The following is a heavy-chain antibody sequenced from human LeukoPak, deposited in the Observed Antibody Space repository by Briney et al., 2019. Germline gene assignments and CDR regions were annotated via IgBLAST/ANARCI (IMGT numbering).Heavy chain of an antibody. V-gene: IGHV5-51*01. CDR2: IYTGDSDT. CDR3: ARGSGPYFDY. CDR1: GYIFTSYW. Sequence: GESLKISCKGSGYIFTSYWIGWVRQMPGKGLEWMGIIYTGDSDTRYSPSFQGQATISADKSISTAYLQWSTLRASDTAMYYCARGSGPYFDYWGQGTLVSVSS. J-gene: IGHJ4*02.